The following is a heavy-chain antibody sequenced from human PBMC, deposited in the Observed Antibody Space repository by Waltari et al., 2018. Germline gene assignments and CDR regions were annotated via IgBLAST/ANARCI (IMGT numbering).Heavy chain of an antibody. V-gene: IGHV3-23*01. J-gene: IGHJ4*02. CDR3: AKVSDYYGSGSYYDPDY. CDR2: ISGSGGST. CDR1: GGSFSGYY. Sequence: VQLQQWGAGLLKPSETLSLTCAVYGGSFSGYYWSWIRQAPGKGLEWVSAISGSGGSTYYADSVKGRFTISRDNSKNTLYLQMNSLRAEDTAVYYCAKVSDYYGSGSYYDPDYWGQGTLVTVSS. D-gene: IGHD3-10*01.